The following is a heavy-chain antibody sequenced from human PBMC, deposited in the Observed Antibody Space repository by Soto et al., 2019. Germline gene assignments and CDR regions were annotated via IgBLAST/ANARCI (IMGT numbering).Heavy chain of an antibody. CDR2: ISYSGSS. Sequence: QVQLPESGPGLVKPSETLSLTCTVSGGSVSSGSYYWYWIRQPPGKGLEWIAYISYSGSSSYNSSLKSRVTISVDTSKNQFSLNLSSVTAADTAVYYCARGVRLILGYWGQGTLVTVSS. CDR1: GGSVSSGSYY. D-gene: IGHD3-16*01. V-gene: IGHV4-61*01. CDR3: ARGVRLILGY. J-gene: IGHJ4*02.